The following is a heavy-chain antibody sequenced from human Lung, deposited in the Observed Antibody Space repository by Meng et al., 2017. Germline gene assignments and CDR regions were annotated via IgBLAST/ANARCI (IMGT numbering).Heavy chain of an antibody. J-gene: IGHJ4*02. CDR3: ARGAYGDYEIDY. CDR1: GYTFNRYY. V-gene: IGHV1-46*02. CDR2: INPTGDNI. Sequence: ASVKVSCKPSGYTFNRYYIHWVRQAPGQGLEWMGLINPTGDNITYTQRFQGRLTMTRDMSTSTVYMELSSLRSEDTAVYYCARGAYGDYEIDYWGQGTLVTVSS. D-gene: IGHD4-17*01.